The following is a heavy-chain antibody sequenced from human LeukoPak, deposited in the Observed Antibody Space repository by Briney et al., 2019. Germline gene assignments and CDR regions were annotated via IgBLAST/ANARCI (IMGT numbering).Heavy chain of an antibody. V-gene: IGHV3-23*01. CDR2: ITGSGGST. CDR3: ARVSQRKYFQY. J-gene: IGHJ1*01. D-gene: IGHD6-25*01. Sequence: GGSLRLSCAASGFTFSNYGLSWVRQAPGKGLEWVSGITGSGGSTYYADSVKGRFTISRDNSKNTLYLQMNSLRAEDTALYYCARVSQRKYFQYWGQGTLVTVSS. CDR1: GFTFSNYG.